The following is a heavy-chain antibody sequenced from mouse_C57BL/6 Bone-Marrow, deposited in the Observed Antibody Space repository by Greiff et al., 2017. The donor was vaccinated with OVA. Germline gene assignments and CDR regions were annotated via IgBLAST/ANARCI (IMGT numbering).Heavy chain of an antibody. CDR1: GYTFTDYE. CDR3: TGDGYYGDY. V-gene: IGHV1-15*01. D-gene: IGHD2-3*01. J-gene: IGHJ2*01. CDR2: IDPETGGT. Sequence: QVHVKQSGAELVRPGASVTLSCKASGYTFTDYEMHWVKQTPVHGLEWIGAIDPETGGTAYNQKFKGKAILTADKSSSTAYMELRSLTSEDSAVYYCTGDGYYGDYWGQGTTLTVSS.